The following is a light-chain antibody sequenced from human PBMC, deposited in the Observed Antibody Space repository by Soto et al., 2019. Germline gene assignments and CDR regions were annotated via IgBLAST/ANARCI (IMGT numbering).Light chain of an antibody. CDR2: GAS. Sequence: EIVMSQSPATLPVSPWDRATLYCRSSQPVNNNLAWFPDQPGPAPRILIYGASTRATGSSARFRGSGSGTEFALTISIRQSEDFALDICQQYENWPPSITFGQGTQLDIK. CDR1: QPVNNN. V-gene: IGKV3-15*01. CDR3: QQYENWPPSIT. J-gene: IGKJ5*01.